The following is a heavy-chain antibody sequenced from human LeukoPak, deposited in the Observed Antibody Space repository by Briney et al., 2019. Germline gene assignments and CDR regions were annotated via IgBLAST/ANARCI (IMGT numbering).Heavy chain of an antibody. CDR1: GGSFSSYY. V-gene: IGHV4-59*12. CDR3: ARPRSSSAWDGDFDY. Sequence: SETLSLSWTVSGGSFSSYYWSWIRQPPGKGLEWIGYIYYSGSTNYNPSLKSRVTISVDTSKNQFSLKLNSVTAADTAVYYCARPRSSSAWDGDFDYWGPGALATVSS. CDR2: IYYSGST. J-gene: IGHJ4*02. D-gene: IGHD3-22*01.